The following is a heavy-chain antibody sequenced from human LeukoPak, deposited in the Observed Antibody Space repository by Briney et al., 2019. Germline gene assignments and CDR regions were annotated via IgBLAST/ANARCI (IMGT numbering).Heavy chain of an antibody. D-gene: IGHD3-9*01. J-gene: IGHJ6*02. CDR1: GFTFSAFG. Sequence: GGSLRLSCAASGFTFSAFGMNWVRQAPGKGVEWVSTITKSGDSTYYVDSVKGRFTISRDNSKNTLYLQMNSLRAEDTAKYYCTKDYCGKFCSAVWGQGTTVTVSS. CDR2: ITKSGDST. V-gene: IGHV3-23*01. CDR3: TKDYCGKFCSAV.